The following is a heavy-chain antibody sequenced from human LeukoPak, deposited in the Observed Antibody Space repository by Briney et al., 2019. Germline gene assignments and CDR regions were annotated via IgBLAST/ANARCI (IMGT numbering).Heavy chain of an antibody. CDR3: ARDISDYWNDGSYFDY. Sequence: PGGSLRLSCAASGFTFSSYGMHWVRQAPGKGLEWVAFIRYDGSNKYYADSVKGRFTISRDNSKNTLYLQMNSLRAEDTAVYYCARDISDYWNDGSYFDYWGQGTLVTVSS. CDR1: GFTFSSYG. D-gene: IGHD1-1*01. CDR2: IRYDGSNK. V-gene: IGHV3-30*02. J-gene: IGHJ4*02.